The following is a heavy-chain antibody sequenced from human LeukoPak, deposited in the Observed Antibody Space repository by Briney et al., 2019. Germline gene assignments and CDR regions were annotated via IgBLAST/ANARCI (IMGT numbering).Heavy chain of an antibody. CDR3: ARDGITPPGIFNFDY. D-gene: IGHD2-21*01. CDR2: IKYDGSKT. J-gene: IGHJ4*02. Sequence: TGGSLRLSCAASGFTFSTYALHWVRQAPGKGLEWVAAIKYDGSKTHYADSVKGRFTISRDNSKDTLYLQMNSLRADDTAVYYCARDGITPPGIFNFDYWGQGTLVTVSS. V-gene: IGHV3-30-3*01. CDR1: GFTFSTYA.